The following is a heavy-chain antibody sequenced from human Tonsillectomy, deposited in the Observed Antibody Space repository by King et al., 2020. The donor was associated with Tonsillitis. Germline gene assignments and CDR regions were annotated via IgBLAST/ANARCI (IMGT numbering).Heavy chain of an antibody. J-gene: IGHJ4*02. CDR2: ISFDGDNK. CDR3: ARDEEGHGRLFSEMAGPDDC. V-gene: IGHV3-30*01. Sequence: VQLVESGGGVVQPGRSLRLSCAASGFTFSNYAMHWVRQAPGKGLEWVAVISFDGDNKYYADSGKVRFTISRDNSKNTLYLQMNSLTTEDTAVYFCARDEEGHGRLFSEMAGPDDCWGQGILVTVSS. D-gene: IGHD5-24*01. CDR1: GFTFSNYA.